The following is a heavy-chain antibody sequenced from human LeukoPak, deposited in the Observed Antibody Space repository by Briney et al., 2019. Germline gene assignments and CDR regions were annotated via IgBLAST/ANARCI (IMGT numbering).Heavy chain of an antibody. V-gene: IGHV4-61*01. CDR2: IYYSGST. D-gene: IGHD4-23*01. CDR3: ARDRYGGYRFDY. Sequence: SETLSLTCTVSGGSVSSGSYYWSWIRQPPGKGLEWIGYIYYSGSTNYNPSLKSRVTISLDTSKSQFSLNLRSVTAADTAVYYCARDRYGGYRFDYWGQGTLVTVSS. CDR1: GGSVSSGSYY. J-gene: IGHJ4*02.